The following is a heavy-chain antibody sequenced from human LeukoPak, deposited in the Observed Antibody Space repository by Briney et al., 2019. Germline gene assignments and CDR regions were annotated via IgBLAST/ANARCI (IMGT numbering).Heavy chain of an antibody. D-gene: IGHD6-13*01. CDR1: GFTFSSYA. CDR2: IGGSGDNT. J-gene: IGHJ4*02. Sequence: GGSLRLSCVASGFTFSSYATSWVRQAPGRGLDRVSTIGGSGDNTYYADSVKGRFTISRDNSKNTLYLQMNGLRAEDTAVYYCAKRPSYSSTWYSFDYWGQGTLVTVSS. CDR3: AKRPSYSSTWYSFDY. V-gene: IGHV3-23*01.